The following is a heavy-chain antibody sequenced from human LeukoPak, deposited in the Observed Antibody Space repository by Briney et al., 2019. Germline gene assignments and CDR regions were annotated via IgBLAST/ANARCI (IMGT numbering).Heavy chain of an antibody. CDR1: GFTFSSYN. Sequence: GGSLRLSCAASGFTFSSYNVNCVRQAPGKGLEWVAYISSSSSPIYYADSVKGRFTISRDNANNSVFLQMNSLRDEDTAVYYCARDDSGKVGATGTFDSWGQGTLVTVSS. V-gene: IGHV3-48*02. CDR2: ISSSSSPI. D-gene: IGHD1-26*01. J-gene: IGHJ4*02. CDR3: ARDDSGKVGATGTFDS.